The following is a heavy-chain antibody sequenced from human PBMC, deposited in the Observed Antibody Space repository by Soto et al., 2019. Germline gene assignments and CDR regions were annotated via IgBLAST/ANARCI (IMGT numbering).Heavy chain of an antibody. J-gene: IGHJ4*02. V-gene: IGHV3-7*01. CDR3: ARETRANGYFDY. CDR1: GFTFSSYW. CDR2: IKQDGSEK. Sequence: DVQLVESGGGLVQPGGSLRLSCAAAGFTFSSYWMSWVRQAPGKGLEWVANIKQDGSEKYYVDSVNGRFTISRDNAKNSLYVQMNSLRAEDTAVYYCARETRANGYFDYWGQGTLVTVSS.